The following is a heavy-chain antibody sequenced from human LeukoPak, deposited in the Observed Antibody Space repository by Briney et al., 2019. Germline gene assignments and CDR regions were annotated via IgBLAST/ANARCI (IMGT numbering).Heavy chain of an antibody. D-gene: IGHD3-10*01. V-gene: IGHV3-23*01. CDR1: GVTFSSYA. J-gene: IGHJ4*02. Sequence: GGSLRLSCATSGVTFSSYAMSWVRQTPGKTLEWGSSISGSGSTTFYADSVKGRFPISRDNSKNTLYLQMNSLRAEDTAVYYCAKGFQSFGSGSYSDYWGQGTLVTVSS. CDR2: ISGSGSTT. CDR3: AKGFQSFGSGSYSDY.